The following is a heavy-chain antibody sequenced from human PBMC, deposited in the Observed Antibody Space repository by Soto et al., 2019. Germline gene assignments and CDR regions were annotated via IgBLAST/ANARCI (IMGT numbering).Heavy chain of an antibody. CDR1: GYAFTGYG. CDR3: AKNGHPPYCYSGIDV. J-gene: IGHJ6*02. D-gene: IGHD2-8*01. V-gene: IGHV1-18*01. CDR2: ISGYNGDT. Sequence: GASVKVSCKATGYAFTGYGISWVRQAPGQGLEWMGWISGYNGDTKYAQKFQGRVTMTIDTSTTTTYMELRSLTSDDTAVYYCAKNGHPPYCYSGIDVWG.